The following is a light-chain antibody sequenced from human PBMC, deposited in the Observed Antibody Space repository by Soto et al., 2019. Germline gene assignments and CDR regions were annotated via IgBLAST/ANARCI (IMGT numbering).Light chain of an antibody. J-gene: IGKJ5*01. CDR3: QQYGSSPIT. Sequence: EIVLTQSPGTLSLSPGERATLSCRASQSVSSSDLAWYQQKPGQAPRLLIYGASSRATGIPDRFSGSGSGTEFTLTSSRLKPEDIAVYYCQQYGSSPITFGNGTRIEIK. CDR2: GAS. CDR1: QSVSSSD. V-gene: IGKV3-20*01.